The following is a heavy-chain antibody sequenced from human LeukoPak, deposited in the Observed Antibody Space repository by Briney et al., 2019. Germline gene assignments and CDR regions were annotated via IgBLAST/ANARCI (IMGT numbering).Heavy chain of an antibody. CDR2: IYYSGST. D-gene: IGHD1/OR15-1a*01. Sequence: SETLSLTCTVSGGSISSGSYYWGWIRQPPGKGLEWIGNIYYSGSTNYNPSLKSRVTISVDTSKNQFSLKLSSVTAADTAVYYCARGGEQPINWGQGTLVTVSS. CDR3: ARGGEQPIN. V-gene: IGHV4-61*01. CDR1: GGSISSGSYY. J-gene: IGHJ4*02.